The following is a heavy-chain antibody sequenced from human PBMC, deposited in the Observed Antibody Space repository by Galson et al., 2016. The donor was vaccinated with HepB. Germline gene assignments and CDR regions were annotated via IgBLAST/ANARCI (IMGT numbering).Heavy chain of an antibody. CDR2: ISYDGSNK. V-gene: IGHV3-30*18. Sequence: SLRLSCAASGFTFSSYAMHWVRQAPGKGLEWVAVISYDGSNKYYADSVQGRFTISRDNSKNTLYLQMNSLTVDDTALFYCAKGSLATARIPWNRFDSWGRGTLVTVAS. D-gene: IGHD1-1*01. J-gene: IGHJ5*01. CDR1: GFTFSSYA. CDR3: AKGSLATARIPWNRFDS.